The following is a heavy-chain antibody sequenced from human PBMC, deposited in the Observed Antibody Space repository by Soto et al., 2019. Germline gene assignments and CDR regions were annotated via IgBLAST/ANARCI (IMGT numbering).Heavy chain of an antibody. CDR2: IIPIFGTA. CDR1: GGTFSSYA. J-gene: IGHJ6*02. CDR3: ASLTIFGVVIPSYYYYGMDV. Sequence: QVQLVQSGAEVKKPGSSVKVSCKASGGTFSSYAISWVRQAPGQGLEWMGGIIPIFGTANYAQKFQGRVTITADESTSKAYMELSSLRSEDTAVYYCASLTIFGVVIPSYYYYGMDVWGQGTTVTVSS. V-gene: IGHV1-69*01. D-gene: IGHD3-3*01.